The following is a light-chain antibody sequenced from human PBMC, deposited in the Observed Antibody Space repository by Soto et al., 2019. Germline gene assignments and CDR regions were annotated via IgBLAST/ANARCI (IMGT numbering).Light chain of an antibody. CDR3: QQRSNWPRT. J-gene: IGKJ1*01. Sequence: EIVLIQSPATLSLSPGERATLSCRASQSVSSYFAWYQQKPGQAPRLLIYDASNRATGIPARFSGSGSGTDFTLTISSLEPEDFAVYYCQQRSNWPRTFGQGTKVEIK. V-gene: IGKV3-11*01. CDR2: DAS. CDR1: QSVSSY.